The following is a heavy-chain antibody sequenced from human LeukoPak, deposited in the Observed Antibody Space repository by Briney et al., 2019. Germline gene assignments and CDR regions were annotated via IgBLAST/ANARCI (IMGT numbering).Heavy chain of an antibody. D-gene: IGHD2-15*01. Sequence: PGGSLRLSCAASGFTVSSNYMSWVRQAPGKGLEWVSVIYSGGSTYYADSVKGRFTISRDNSKNTLYLQMNSLRAEDTAVYYCARLGYCSGGSCDWFDPWAREPWSPSPQ. J-gene: IGHJ5*02. CDR1: GFTVSSNY. V-gene: IGHV3-66*01. CDR3: ARLGYCSGGSCDWFDP. CDR2: IYSGGST.